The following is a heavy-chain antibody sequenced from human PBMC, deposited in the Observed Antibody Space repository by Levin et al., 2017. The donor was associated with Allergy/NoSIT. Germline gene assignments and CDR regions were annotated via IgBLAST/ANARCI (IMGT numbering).Heavy chain of an antibody. CDR2: ISSSSSTI. CDR1: GFTFSSYS. V-gene: IGHV3-48*02. CDR3: ARDRGITIFGVVTTQDH. D-gene: IGHD3-3*01. J-gene: IGHJ4*02. Sequence: PGGSLRLSCAASGFTFSSYSMNWVRQAPGKGLEWVSYISSSSSTIYYADSVKGRFTISRDNAKNSLYLQMNSLRDEDTAVYYCARDRGITIFGVVTTQDHWGQGTLVTVSS.